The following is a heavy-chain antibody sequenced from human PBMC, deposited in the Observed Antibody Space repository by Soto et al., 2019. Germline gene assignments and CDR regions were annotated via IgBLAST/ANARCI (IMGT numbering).Heavy chain of an antibody. CDR3: ARVYRRGWYFDL. D-gene: IGHD4-4*01. CDR1: GGSMGSYY. J-gene: IGHJ2*01. CDR2: IYYSGSP. Sequence: PSETLSLTCNVSGGSMGSYYWSWIRQPPGKGLEWIGYIYYSGSPIYNPALKSRVIMSVDTSKNQLSLKLTSVTAADTAVYYCARVYRRGWYFDLCGRGSLVSVSS. V-gene: IGHV4-59*01.